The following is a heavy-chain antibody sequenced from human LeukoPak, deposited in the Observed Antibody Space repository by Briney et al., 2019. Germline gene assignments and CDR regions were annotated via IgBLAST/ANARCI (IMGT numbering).Heavy chain of an antibody. CDR1: GGSISSSSYY. V-gene: IGHV4-39*01. Sequence: SETLSLICTVSGGSISSSSYYWGWIRQPPGKGLEWIGSIFYSGSTYYNPSLKSRVTMSVDTSKNQFSLKLSSVTAAGTAMYYCARRLGARFDYWGQGTLVTVSS. CDR3: ARRLGARFDY. J-gene: IGHJ4*02. D-gene: IGHD1-26*01. CDR2: IFYSGST.